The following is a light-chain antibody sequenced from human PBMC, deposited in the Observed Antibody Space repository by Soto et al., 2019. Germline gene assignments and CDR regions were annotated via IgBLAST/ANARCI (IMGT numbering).Light chain of an antibody. V-gene: IGKV1-5*03. J-gene: IGKJ2*01. CDR3: QQYNSYSYT. Sequence: DIQMTQSPSTLSASVGDRVTITCRASQSISSWLAWYQQKPGKAPKLLIYKASSLESGVPSRFSGSGSGTEFTLTISSLQPDEFETYYCQQYNSYSYTFGQGTKLEIK. CDR1: QSISSW. CDR2: KAS.